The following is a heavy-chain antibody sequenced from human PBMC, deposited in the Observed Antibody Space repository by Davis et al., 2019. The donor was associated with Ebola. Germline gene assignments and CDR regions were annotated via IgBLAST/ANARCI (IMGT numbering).Heavy chain of an antibody. V-gene: IGHV1-69*06. CDR1: GGTFSSYA. CDR3: ARVEGYCSGGSCYFFWFDP. CDR2: IIPIFGTA. D-gene: IGHD2-15*01. J-gene: IGHJ5*02. Sequence: SVKVFCKASGGTFSSYAISWVRQAPGQGLEWMGGIIPIFGTANYAQKFQGRVTITADKSTSTAYMELSSLRSEDTAVYYCARVEGYCSGGSCYFFWFDPWGQGTLVTVSS.